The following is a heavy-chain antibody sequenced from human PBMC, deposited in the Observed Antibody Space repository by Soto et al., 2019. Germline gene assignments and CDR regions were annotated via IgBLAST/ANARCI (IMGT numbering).Heavy chain of an antibody. CDR3: ASHTADYAGYYYYYMDV. J-gene: IGHJ6*03. CDR2: IYYSGST. CDR1: GGSISSGVYY. Sequence: SETLSLTCTVSGGSISSGVYYWSWIRQHPGKGLEWIGYIYYSGSTYYNPSLKSRVTISVDTSKNQFSLKLSSVTAADTAVYYCASHTADYAGYYYYYMDVWGKGTTVTVSS. D-gene: IGHD4-17*01. V-gene: IGHV4-31*03.